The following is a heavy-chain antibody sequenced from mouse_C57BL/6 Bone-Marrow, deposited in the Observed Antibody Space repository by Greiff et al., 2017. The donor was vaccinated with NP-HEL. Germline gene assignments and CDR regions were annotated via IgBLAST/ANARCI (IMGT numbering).Heavy chain of an antibody. V-gene: IGHV5-17*01. Sequence: EVKLMESGGGLVKPGGSLKLSCAASGFTFSDYGMHWVRQAPEKGLEWVAYISSGSSTIYYADTVKGRFTISRDNAKNTLFLQMTSLRSEDTAMYYCARPYYYGSSYDYFDYWGQGTTLTVSS. CDR3: ARPYYYGSSYDYFDY. J-gene: IGHJ2*01. CDR2: ISSGSSTI. D-gene: IGHD1-1*01. CDR1: GFTFSDYG.